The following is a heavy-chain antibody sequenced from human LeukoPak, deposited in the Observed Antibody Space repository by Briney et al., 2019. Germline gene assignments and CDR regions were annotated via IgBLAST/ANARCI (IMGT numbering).Heavy chain of an antibody. D-gene: IGHD6-19*01. CDR3: AKASSDSSGWSYY. CDR2: IIGSDGRT. CDR1: GFTFSIYT. J-gene: IGHJ4*02. V-gene: IGHV3-23*01. Sequence: GGSLRLSCATSGFTFSIYTMTWVRQAPGKGLEWVSTIIGSDGRTYNADSVKGRFTISRDNSKNTLYLQMNSLRAEDTAVYYCAKASSDSSGWSYYWGQGTLVTVSS.